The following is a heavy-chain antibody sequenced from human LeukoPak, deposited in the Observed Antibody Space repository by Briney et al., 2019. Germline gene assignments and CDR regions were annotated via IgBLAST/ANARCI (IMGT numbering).Heavy chain of an antibody. V-gene: IGHV1-69*13. D-gene: IGHD2-15*01. CDR1: GGTFSSYA. Sequence: SVKFSCKASGGTFSSYAISWVRQAPGQGLEWMGGIIPIFGTANYAQKFQGRVTITADESTSTAYMELSSLRSEDTAVYYCAIPSARVSISDIVVVVAAKVPRYFDLWGRGTLVTVSS. CDR3: AIPSARVSISDIVVVVAAKVPRYFDL. CDR2: IIPIFGTA. J-gene: IGHJ2*01.